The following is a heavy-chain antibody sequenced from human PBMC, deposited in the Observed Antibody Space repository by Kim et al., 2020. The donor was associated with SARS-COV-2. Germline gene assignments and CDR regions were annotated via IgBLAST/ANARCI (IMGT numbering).Heavy chain of an antibody. CDR2: ISGSGGST. CDR1: GFTFSTYA. J-gene: IGHJ4*02. V-gene: IGHV3-23*01. Sequence: GESLKISCAASGFTFSTYAMSWVRQAPGKGLEWVSVISGSGGSTFYADSVKGRFTISRDNSKNTLYVQMNSLRAEDTALYYCANLCLWDTIFGVDSRGDYWGQGTLVTVSS. CDR3: ANLCLWDTIFGVDSRGDY. D-gene: IGHD3-3*01.